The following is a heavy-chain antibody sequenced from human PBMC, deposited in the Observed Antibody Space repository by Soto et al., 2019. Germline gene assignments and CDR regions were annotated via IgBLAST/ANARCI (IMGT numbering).Heavy chain of an antibody. V-gene: IGHV4-59*08. Sequence: SETLSLTCTVSGVSISSYYWSWIRQPPGKGLEWIGYIYYSGSTNYNPSLKSRVTISVDTSKNQFSLKLSSVTAADTAVYYCARLYAGTLDYWGQGTLVTVS. CDR3: ARLYAGTLDY. CDR1: GVSISSYY. CDR2: IYYSGST. J-gene: IGHJ4*02. D-gene: IGHD6-13*01.